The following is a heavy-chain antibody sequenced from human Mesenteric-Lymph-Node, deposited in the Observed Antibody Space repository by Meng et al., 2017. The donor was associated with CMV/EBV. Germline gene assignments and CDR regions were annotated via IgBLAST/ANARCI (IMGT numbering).Heavy chain of an antibody. Sequence: ASVKVSCKASGYTFTGYYIHWVRQAPGQGLEWMGWINPNGGATNSAQKFQGRVTMTRDTSISTVYMEMSSLRYDDTAIYYCARAPMTTVTMGDYWGQGMLVPSPQ. CDR2: INPNGGAT. CDR3: ARAPMTTVTMGDY. J-gene: IGHJ4*02. V-gene: IGHV1-2*02. CDR1: GYTFTGYY. D-gene: IGHD4-11*01.